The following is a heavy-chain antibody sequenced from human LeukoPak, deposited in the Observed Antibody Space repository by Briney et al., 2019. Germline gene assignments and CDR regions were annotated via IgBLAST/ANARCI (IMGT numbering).Heavy chain of an antibody. CDR2: MNPNSGNT. D-gene: IGHD3-3*01. Sequence: ASVKVSCKASGGTFSSYAISWVRQATGQGLEWMGWMNPNSGNTGYAQKFQGRVTMTRNTSISTAYMELSSLRSEDTAVYYCARMMYYDFWSGYPVYYYYGMDVWGQGTTVTVSS. V-gene: IGHV1-8*02. J-gene: IGHJ6*02. CDR3: ARMMYYDFWSGYPVYYYYGMDV. CDR1: GGTFSSYA.